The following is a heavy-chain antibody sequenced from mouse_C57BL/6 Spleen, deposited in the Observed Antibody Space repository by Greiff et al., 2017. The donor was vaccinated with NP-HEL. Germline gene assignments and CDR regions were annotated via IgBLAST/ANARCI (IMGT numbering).Heavy chain of an antibody. CDR3: ARGYYGSSWDYAMDY. D-gene: IGHD1-1*01. Sequence: QVQLQQSGAELVRPGTSVKVSCKASGYAFTNYLIEWVKQRPGQGLEWIGVINPGSGGTNYNEKFKGKATLTADKSSSTAYMQLSSLTSEDSAVYFCARGYYGSSWDYAMDYWGQGTSVTVSS. V-gene: IGHV1-54*01. CDR1: GYAFTNYL. CDR2: INPGSGGT. J-gene: IGHJ4*01.